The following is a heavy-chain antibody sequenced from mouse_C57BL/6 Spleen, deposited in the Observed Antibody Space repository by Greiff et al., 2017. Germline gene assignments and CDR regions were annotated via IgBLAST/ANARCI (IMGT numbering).Heavy chain of an antibody. CDR1: GYTFTSYW. CDR2: IHPNSGST. Sequence: QVQLQQPGAELVKPGASVKLSCKASGYTFTSYWMHWVKQRPGQGLEWIGMIHPNSGSTNYNEKFKSKATLTVDKSSSTADMQLSSLTSEDSAVYYCARRYYGSSLYYFDYWGQGTTLTVSS. D-gene: IGHD1-1*01. V-gene: IGHV1-64*01. J-gene: IGHJ2*01. CDR3: ARRYYGSSLYYFDY.